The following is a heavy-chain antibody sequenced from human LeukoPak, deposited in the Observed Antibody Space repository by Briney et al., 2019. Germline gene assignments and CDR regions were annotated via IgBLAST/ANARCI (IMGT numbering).Heavy chain of an antibody. CDR2: IYTSGST. D-gene: IGHD2-2*02. J-gene: IGHJ4*02. V-gene: IGHV4-4*09. CDR3: ARGGRIVPAAIFGFDY. Sequence: SETLPLTCTVSGGSISSYYWSWIRQPPGKGLEWIGYIYTSGSTNYNPSLKSRVTISVDTSKNQFSLKLSSVTAADTAVYYCARGGRIVPAAIFGFDYWGQGTLVTVSS. CDR1: GGSISSYY.